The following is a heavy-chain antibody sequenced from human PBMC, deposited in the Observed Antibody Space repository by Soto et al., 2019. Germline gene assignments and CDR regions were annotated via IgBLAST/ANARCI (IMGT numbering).Heavy chain of an antibody. Sequence: QVQLQESGPGLVKPSQTLSLTCTVSGGSISSGGYYWSWLRQPPGKGLAWIGYIYYSGSTYYNPSLKSRVTISVDTSKNQCSLKLSSVTAADTAVYYCARQDGTTPRGYYYYYLDVWGKGTTVTVSS. V-gene: IGHV4-31*03. D-gene: IGHD1-7*01. CDR2: IYYSGST. CDR1: GGSISSGGYY. CDR3: ARQDGTTPRGYYYYYLDV. J-gene: IGHJ6*03.